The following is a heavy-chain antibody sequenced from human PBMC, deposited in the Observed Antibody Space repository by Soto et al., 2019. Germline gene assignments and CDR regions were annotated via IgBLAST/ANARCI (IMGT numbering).Heavy chain of an antibody. V-gene: IGHV3-66*01. CDR2: IYISGNT. D-gene: IGHD6-6*01. J-gene: IGHJ3*01. Sequence: EVQLVESGGGLVQPGGSLRLSCEVSGFIVSNSYMSWVRQAPGKGLEWISVIYISGNTHYADSVKGRFTISRDSSKNMLFRQMNNLRADVTAMYSGARGGGSSSSSRSWGQGTMVTVSS. CDR1: GFIVSNSY. CDR3: ARGGGSSSSSRS.